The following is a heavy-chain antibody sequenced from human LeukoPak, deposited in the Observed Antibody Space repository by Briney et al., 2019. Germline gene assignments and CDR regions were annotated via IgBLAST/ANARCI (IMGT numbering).Heavy chain of an antibody. CDR1: GFTFSAYG. CDR2: ISGNGGDT. D-gene: IGHD5-24*01. CDR3: AKSGYNRFDY. Sequence: QAGGSLRLSCAASGFTFSAYGMTWVRQAPGKGLEWVSIISGNGGDTFYADSVKGRFTISRDNSKSTLYLQMNGLRVEDTAVYYCAKSGYNRFDYWGQGTLVTVSS. J-gene: IGHJ4*02. V-gene: IGHV3-23*01.